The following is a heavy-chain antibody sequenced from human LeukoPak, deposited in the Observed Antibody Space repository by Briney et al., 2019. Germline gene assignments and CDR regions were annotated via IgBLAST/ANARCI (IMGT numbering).Heavy chain of an antibody. CDR2: IYHSGST. CDR3: ARDRVVDGMDV. D-gene: IGHD2-21*01. CDR1: GYSISSGYF. Sequence: PSETLSLTCTVSGYSISSGYFWGWIRQPPGKGLEWIGSIYHSGSTYYNPSLKSRVTISVDTSKNQFSLKLSSVTAADTAVYYCARDRVVDGMDVWGQGTTVTVSS. J-gene: IGHJ6*02. V-gene: IGHV4-38-2*02.